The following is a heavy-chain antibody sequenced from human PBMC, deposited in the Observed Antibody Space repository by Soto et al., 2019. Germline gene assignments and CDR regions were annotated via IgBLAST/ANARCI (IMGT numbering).Heavy chain of an antibody. CDR3: ARQAYSSSWYDWFDP. Sequence: GESLKISCKGSGYNFTKYWIGWVRQMPGKGPEWMGIIYPGDSDTRYSPSFQGQVIISADKSISTAYLQWSSLKASDTAMYYCARQAYSSSWYDWFDPWGQGTLVTVSS. J-gene: IGHJ5*02. D-gene: IGHD6-13*01. V-gene: IGHV5-51*01. CDR1: GYNFTKYW. CDR2: IYPGDSDT.